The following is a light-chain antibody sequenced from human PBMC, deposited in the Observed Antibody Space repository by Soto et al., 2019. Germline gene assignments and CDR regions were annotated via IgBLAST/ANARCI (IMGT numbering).Light chain of an antibody. CDR2: GAS. CDR1: HSVGSN. J-gene: IGKJ4*01. Sequence: VMTQSPTTLSVSPGERATLSCRASHSVGSNLSWYQQNPGQAPRLLIYGASTRATGVPDRFSGSGSATHFTLTISSLQSEDFGYYYCQQYKQWPVAFGGGTKVEIK. V-gene: IGKV3-15*01. CDR3: QQYKQWPVA.